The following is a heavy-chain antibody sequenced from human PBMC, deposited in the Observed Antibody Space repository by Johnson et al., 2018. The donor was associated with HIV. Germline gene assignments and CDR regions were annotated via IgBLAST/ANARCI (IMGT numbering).Heavy chain of an antibody. CDR3: TTINYDFWTGYLGDACNI. Sequence: VLLVESGGGLVQPGGSLRLSCAASGITFSNAWMSWVRQAPGKGLEWVGRSRSKTDGGTTDYAAPVKGRFSISRDDSKNTLYLQMNSLITEDTAMYYCTTINYDFWTGYLGDACNIGGQGTMVTVSS. V-gene: IGHV3-15*01. J-gene: IGHJ3*02. D-gene: IGHD3-3*01. CDR1: GITFSNAW. CDR2: SRSKTDGGTT.